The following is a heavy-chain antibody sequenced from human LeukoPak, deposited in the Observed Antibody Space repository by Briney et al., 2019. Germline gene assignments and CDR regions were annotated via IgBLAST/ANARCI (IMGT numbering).Heavy chain of an antibody. Sequence: SETLSLTCTVSGGSISSYYWSWIRQPPGKGLEWIGYISYSGSTNYNPSLKSRVTISVDTSKNQFSLKLSSVTAADTAVYYCAREGTAGTNLNWFDPWGQGTLVTVSS. CDR1: GGSISSYY. CDR3: AREGTAGTNLNWFDP. D-gene: IGHD1-1*01. CDR2: ISYSGST. V-gene: IGHV4-59*01. J-gene: IGHJ5*02.